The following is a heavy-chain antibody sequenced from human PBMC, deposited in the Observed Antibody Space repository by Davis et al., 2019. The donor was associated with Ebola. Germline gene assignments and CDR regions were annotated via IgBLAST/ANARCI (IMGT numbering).Heavy chain of an antibody. V-gene: IGHV4-61*01. J-gene: IGHJ6*02. CDR3: ARDPDDYSNYNAWGATDYYYYYGMDV. CDR2: IYYSGST. D-gene: IGHD4-11*01. Sequence: PSETLSLTCTVSGGSVSSGSYYWSWIRQPPGKGLEWIGYIYYSGSTNYNPSLKSRVTISVDTSKNQFSLKLSSVTAADTAVYYCARDPDDYSNYNAWGATDYYYYYGMDVWGQGTTVTVSS. CDR1: GGSVSSGSYY.